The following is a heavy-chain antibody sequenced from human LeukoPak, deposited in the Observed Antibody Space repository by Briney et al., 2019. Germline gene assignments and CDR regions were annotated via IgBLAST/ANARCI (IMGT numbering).Heavy chain of an antibody. V-gene: IGHV1-46*01. J-gene: IGHJ4*02. D-gene: IGHD7-27*01. CDR1: GYTFINYY. Sequence: ASVKVSCKASGYTFINYYIHWVRQAPGQGLEWMGLIKPGSGSITYSQKFQGRVTMTRDTSTNTVYMELNNLRSEDTALYYCARARTGDSDYWGQGTLVTVSS. CDR3: ARARTGDSDY. CDR2: IKPGSGSI.